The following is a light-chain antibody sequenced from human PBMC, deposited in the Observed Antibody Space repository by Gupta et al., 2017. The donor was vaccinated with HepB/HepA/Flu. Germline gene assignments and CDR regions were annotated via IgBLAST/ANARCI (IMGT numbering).Light chain of an antibody. CDR1: QSVLYSSNNKNY. J-gene: IGKJ1*01. Sequence: DIVMTQSPDSLAVSLGERAHINCKSSQSVLYSSNNKNYLAWYQQKPGQPPKLLIYWASTRESGVPDRFSGSGSGTDFTLTISSLQAEDVAVYYCQQYYSTPQTFGQGTKVEIK. CDR2: WAS. V-gene: IGKV4-1*01. CDR3: QQYYSTPQT.